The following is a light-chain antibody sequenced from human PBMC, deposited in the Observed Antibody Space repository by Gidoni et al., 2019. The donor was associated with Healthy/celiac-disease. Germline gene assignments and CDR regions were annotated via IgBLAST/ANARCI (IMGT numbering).Light chain of an antibody. J-gene: IGKJ2*01. CDR3: QQYDNLPYT. Sequence: QMTQSPSSLSASVGDRVTITCQASQDISNYLNWYQQKPGKAPKLLIYDASNLETGVPSRFSGSGSGTDFTFTISSLQPEDIATYYCQQYDNLPYTFGQGTKLEIK. CDR1: QDISNY. CDR2: DAS. V-gene: IGKV1-33*01.